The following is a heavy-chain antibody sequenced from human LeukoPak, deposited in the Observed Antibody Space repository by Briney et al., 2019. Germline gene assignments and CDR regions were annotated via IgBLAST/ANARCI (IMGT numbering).Heavy chain of an antibody. D-gene: IGHD1-14*01. Sequence: SETLSLTCTVSGGSINSYYWSWIRQPPGKGLEWIWYIYYSGSTDYNPSLKSRATISVDTSKNQFSLKLSSVTAADTAVYYCARYHSRGVDYWGQGTLVTVSS. V-gene: IGHV4-59*01. CDR3: ARYHSRGVDY. J-gene: IGHJ4*02. CDR2: IYYSGST. CDR1: GGSINSYY.